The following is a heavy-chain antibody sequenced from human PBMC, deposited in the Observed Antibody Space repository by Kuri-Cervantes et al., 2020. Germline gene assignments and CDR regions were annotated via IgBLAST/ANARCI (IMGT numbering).Heavy chain of an antibody. CDR1: GYTFISYA. CDR3: ASPPARCSGGSCYRFDY. Sequence: ASVKVSCKASGYTFISYALHWVRQAPGQRLEWMGWINAGNGNTKYSQKFQGRVTITRDTSASTAYMELSSLRSEDTAVYYCASPPARCSGGSCYRFDYWGQGTLVTVSS. J-gene: IGHJ4*02. D-gene: IGHD2-15*01. CDR2: INAGNGNT. V-gene: IGHV1-3*01.